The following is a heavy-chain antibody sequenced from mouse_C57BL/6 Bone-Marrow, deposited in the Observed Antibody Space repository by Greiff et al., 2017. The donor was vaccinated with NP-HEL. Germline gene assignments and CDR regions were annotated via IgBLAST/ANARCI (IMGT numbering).Heavy chain of an antibody. J-gene: IGHJ3*01. CDR1: GFSFNTYA. CDR2: IRSKSNNNAT. D-gene: IGHD1-1*02. CDR3: VKHIWAD. Sequence: DVQLVESGGGLVQPKGSLKLSCAASGFSFNTYAMNWVRQAPGKGLEWVARIRSKSNNNATYYADSVKDRFTTSRDDSDSMLYLQMNNLTTDDTAMYYCVKHIWADWGQGTLVTVSA. V-gene: IGHV10-1*01.